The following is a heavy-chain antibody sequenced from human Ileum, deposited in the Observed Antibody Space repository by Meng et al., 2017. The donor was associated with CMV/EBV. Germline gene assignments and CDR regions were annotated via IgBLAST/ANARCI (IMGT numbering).Heavy chain of an antibody. Sequence: GSLRLSCPVSGGSISSSSYYWGWIRQPPGKGLEWIGSIYYSGSTYYNPSLKSRVTISVDTSKNQFSLKLSSVTAADTAVYYCARAGGSGVRYGMDVWGQGTTVTVSS. CDR1: GGSISSSSYY. J-gene: IGHJ6*02. D-gene: IGHD3-3*01. V-gene: IGHV4-39*07. CDR2: IYYSGST. CDR3: ARAGGSGVRYGMDV.